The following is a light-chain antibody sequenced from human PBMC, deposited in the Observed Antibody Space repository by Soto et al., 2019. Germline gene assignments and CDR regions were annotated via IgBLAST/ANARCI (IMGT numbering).Light chain of an antibody. Sequence: IQMTQSPSSVSASVGDRVILTCRVSQRISSWLAWYHQRPGKAPKLLIYATSTLETGVPSRFSGSGSGRDFTLTISSLQPEDLGTYFCQQANSVPWTFGQGTKVDIK. CDR1: QRISSW. V-gene: IGKV1-12*01. CDR2: ATS. J-gene: IGKJ1*01. CDR3: QQANSVPWT.